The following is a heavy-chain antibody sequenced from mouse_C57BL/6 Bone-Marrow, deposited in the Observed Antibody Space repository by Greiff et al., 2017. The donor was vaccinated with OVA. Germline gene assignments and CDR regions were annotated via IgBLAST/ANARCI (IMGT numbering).Heavy chain of an antibody. CDR3: ARWGWDSPWFAY. J-gene: IGHJ3*01. CDR1: GYTFTSYW. V-gene: IGHV1-55*01. D-gene: IGHD2-3*01. Sequence: QVQLQQPGAELVKPGASVKMSCKASGYTFTSYWITWVKQRPGQGLEWIGDIYPGSGSTNYNEKFKSKATLTVDTSSSTAYMQLSSLTSEDSAVYYCARWGWDSPWFAYWGQGTLVTVSA. CDR2: IYPGSGST.